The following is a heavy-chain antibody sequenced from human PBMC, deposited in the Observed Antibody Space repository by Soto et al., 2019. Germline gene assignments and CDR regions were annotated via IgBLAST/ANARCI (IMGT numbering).Heavy chain of an antibody. CDR1: GGSFSGYY. V-gene: IGHV4-34*01. Sequence: PSETLSLTCAIYGGSFSGYYWNWIRQPPGKGLEWIGEINHSGSTNYNTSLKSRVTISVDTSRKQFSLKLISVTAADTAVYYCAREEVPQWFSRGYYGVDVWGQGTTVTVSS. CDR2: INHSGST. J-gene: IGHJ6*02. CDR3: AREEVPQWFSRGYYGVDV. D-gene: IGHD2-8*01.